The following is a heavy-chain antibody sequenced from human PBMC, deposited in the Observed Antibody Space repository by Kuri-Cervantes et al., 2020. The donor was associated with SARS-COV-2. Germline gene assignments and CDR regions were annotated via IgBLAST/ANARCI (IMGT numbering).Heavy chain of an antibody. CDR1: GYTFTSYG. CDR3: ARDTGYGADYFDY. J-gene: IGHJ4*02. Sequence: ASVKVSCKASGYTFTSYGISWVRQAPGKGLEWMGGFDPEDGETIYAQKFQGRVTMTTDTSTSTAYMELRSLRSDDTAVYYCARDTGYGADYFDYWGQGTLVTVSS. CDR2: FDPEDGET. D-gene: IGHD4-17*01. V-gene: IGHV1-18*01.